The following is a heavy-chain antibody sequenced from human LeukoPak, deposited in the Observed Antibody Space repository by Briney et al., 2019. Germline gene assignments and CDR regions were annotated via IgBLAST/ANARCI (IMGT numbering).Heavy chain of an antibody. D-gene: IGHD2-2*02. J-gene: IGHJ4*02. CDR2: INGDGRNI. CDR3: AKRGAYCSSTSCYKDPRFDY. Sequence: GGSLRLSCVASGFTFSSYWMHWVRQDPRKGLVWVSRINGDGRNINYADSVRGRFTISRDNSKNTLYLQMNSLRAEDTAVYYCAKRGAYCSSTSCYKDPRFDYWGQGTLVTVSS. V-gene: IGHV3-74*01. CDR1: GFTFSSYW.